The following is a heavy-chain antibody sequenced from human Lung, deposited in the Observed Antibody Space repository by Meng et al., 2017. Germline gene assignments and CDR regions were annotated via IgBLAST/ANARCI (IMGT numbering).Heavy chain of an antibody. CDR1: VGSFSDYY. J-gene: IGHJ4*02. V-gene: IGHV4-34*01. Sequence: QVQLQRWAAGVLKPSETLSLTCVVSVGSFSDYYWSWIRQPPGKGLEWIGEINHSGSTNYNPSLESRATISVDTSQNNLSLKLSSVTAADSAVYYCARGPTTMAHDFDYWGQGTLVTVSS. D-gene: IGHD4-11*01. CDR2: INHSGST. CDR3: ARGPTTMAHDFDY.